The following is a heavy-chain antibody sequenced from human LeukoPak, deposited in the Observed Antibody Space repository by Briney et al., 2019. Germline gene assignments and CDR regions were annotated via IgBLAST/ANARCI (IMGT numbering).Heavy chain of an antibody. Sequence: GGSLRLSCTASGFTFSRFGMHWVRQAPGKGLEWMAAISYDGSNNYYTNSVKGRFTVSRDNSKNTPYLQMNSLRGEDTAVYYCARNRGGNEFDYWGRGTLVTVSS. CDR1: GFTFSRFG. V-gene: IGHV3-30*03. J-gene: IGHJ4*02. D-gene: IGHD4-23*01. CDR3: ARNRGGNEFDY. CDR2: ISYDGSNN.